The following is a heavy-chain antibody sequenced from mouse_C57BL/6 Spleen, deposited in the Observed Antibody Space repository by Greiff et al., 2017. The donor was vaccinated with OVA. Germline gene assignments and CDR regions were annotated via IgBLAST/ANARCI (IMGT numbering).Heavy chain of an antibody. CDR3: ARDGIYYGSSYYYAMDY. CDR2: INPGSGGT. V-gene: IGHV1-54*01. Sequence: QVHVKQSGAELVRPGTSVKVSCKASGYAFTNYLIEWVKQRPGQGLEWIGVINPGSGGTNYNEKFKGKATLTADKSSSTAYMQLSSLTSEDSAVYFCARDGIYYGSSYYYAMDYWGQGTSVTVSS. D-gene: IGHD1-1*01. CDR1: GYAFTNYL. J-gene: IGHJ4*01.